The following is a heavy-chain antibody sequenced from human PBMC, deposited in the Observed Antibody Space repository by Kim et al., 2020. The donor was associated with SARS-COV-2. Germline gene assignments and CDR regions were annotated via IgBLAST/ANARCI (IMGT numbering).Heavy chain of an antibody. CDR3: ASIRLGGYGMDV. J-gene: IGHJ6*02. D-gene: IGHD3-16*01. Sequence: GGSLRLSCAASGFTVSSNYMSWVRQAPGKGLEWVSVIYSGGSTYYADSVKGRFTISRDNSKNTLYLQMNSLRAEDTAVYYCASIRLGGYGMDVWGQGTTGTVSS. CDR1: GFTVSSNY. V-gene: IGHV3-66*02. CDR2: IYSGGST.